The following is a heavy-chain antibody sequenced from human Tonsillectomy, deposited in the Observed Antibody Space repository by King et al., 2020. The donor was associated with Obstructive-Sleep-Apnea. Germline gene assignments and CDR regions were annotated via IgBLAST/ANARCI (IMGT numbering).Heavy chain of an antibody. CDR1: GGSISTYY. CDR2: IYYSGST. D-gene: IGHD3-22*01. Sequence: VQLQESGPGLVKPSETLSLTCSVSGGSISTYYWNWIRQPPGKGLEWFGYIYYSGSTKYNPSLKSRVTISVDTSKNQVSRNLSSVTAADTAVYYCARGGYYYFDYWGQGTLATVSS. CDR3: ARGGYYYFDY. J-gene: IGHJ4*02. V-gene: IGHV4-59*08.